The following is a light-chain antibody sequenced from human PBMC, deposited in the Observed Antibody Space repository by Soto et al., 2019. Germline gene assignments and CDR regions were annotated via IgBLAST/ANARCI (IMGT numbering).Light chain of an antibody. V-gene: IGLV2-8*01. CDR2: EVS. Sequence: QSALTQPPSASGSPGQSVTISCTGTSSDVGGYNYVSWYQQHPGTAPKLMIYEVSKRPSGVPDRFSGSKSGNTASLTVSGLQSDDESDYYCSSYAGSINYVVFGGGTKLTVL. CDR3: SSYAGSINYVV. J-gene: IGLJ2*01. CDR1: SSDVGGYNY.